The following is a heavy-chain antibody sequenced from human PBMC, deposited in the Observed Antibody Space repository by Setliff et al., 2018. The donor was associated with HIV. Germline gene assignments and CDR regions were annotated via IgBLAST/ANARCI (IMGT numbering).Heavy chain of an antibody. D-gene: IGHD5-12*01. CDR1: GFNFRSYS. CDR3: HSGYDTEEQSYFDY. CDR2: IDSDESTT. J-gene: IGHJ4*02. Sequence: GVSLRLSCLGSGFNFRSYSMHWVRQAPGKGLVWVARIDSDESTTISADSVKGRFTISRDNSKNTQYLQMSGLRPEDTGVYYCHSGYDTEEQSYFDYWGQGALVTVSS. V-gene: IGHV3-74*01.